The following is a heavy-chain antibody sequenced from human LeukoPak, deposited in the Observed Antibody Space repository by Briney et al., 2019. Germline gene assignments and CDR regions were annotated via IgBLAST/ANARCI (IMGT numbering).Heavy chain of an antibody. D-gene: IGHD2-2*01. V-gene: IGHV3-23*01. CDR2: ISGSGGST. CDR1: GFMFSESW. J-gene: IGHJ4*02. CDR3: AKRETVVPAALRYFDY. Sequence: GGSLRLSCVASGFMFSESWMNWVRQAPGKGLEWVSAISGSGGSTYYADSVKGRLTISRDNSKNTLYLQMNSLRAEDTAIYYCAKRETVVPAALRYFDYWGQGTLVTVSS.